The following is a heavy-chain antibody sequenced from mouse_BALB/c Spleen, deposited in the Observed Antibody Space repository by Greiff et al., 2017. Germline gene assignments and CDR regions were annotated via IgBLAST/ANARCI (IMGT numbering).Heavy chain of an antibody. CDR3: AKPGTIGTTVAMDY. CDR2: IWGDGST. CDR1: GFSLPSYG. Sequence: VQLQQSGPGLVAPSQSLSITCTVSGFSLPSYGVSWVRQPPGQGLEWLGVIWGDGSTNYHSALISRLSISKDNSKSQVFLKLNSLQTDDTATYYCAKPGTIGTTVAMDYWGQGTSGTVSS. J-gene: IGHJ4*01. D-gene: IGHD2-14*01. V-gene: IGHV2-3*01.